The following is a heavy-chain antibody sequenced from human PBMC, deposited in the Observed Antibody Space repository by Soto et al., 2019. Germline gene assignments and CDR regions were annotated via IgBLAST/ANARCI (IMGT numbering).Heavy chain of an antibody. J-gene: IGHJ5*02. D-gene: IGHD6-19*01. CDR2: THYSGTS. V-gene: IGHV4-59*02. CDR1: GGSVSGYY. Sequence: QVQLQESGPGLVKPSETLSLTCTVSGGSVSGYYWSWIRQPPGKGLEWIGNTHYSGTSTYNPSLKSRVTISLDTSNNKSSLRLTSVTAADTAVYYCARGPQWLRSGNWFDPWCPVTLVTVSS. CDR3: ARGPQWLRSGNWFDP.